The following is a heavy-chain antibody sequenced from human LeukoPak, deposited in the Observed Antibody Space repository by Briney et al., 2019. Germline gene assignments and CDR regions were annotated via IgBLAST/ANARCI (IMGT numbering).Heavy chain of an antibody. CDR3: ARVLLWFGTDY. J-gene: IGHJ4*02. V-gene: IGHV4-34*01. Sequence: SETLSLTGAVYGGSFSGYYWSWIRQPPGKGLEWIGEINHSGSTNYNPSLKSRVTISVDTSKNQFSLKLSSVTAADTAVYYCARVLLWFGTDYWGQGTLVTVSS. CDR1: GGSFSGYY. CDR2: INHSGST. D-gene: IGHD3-10*01.